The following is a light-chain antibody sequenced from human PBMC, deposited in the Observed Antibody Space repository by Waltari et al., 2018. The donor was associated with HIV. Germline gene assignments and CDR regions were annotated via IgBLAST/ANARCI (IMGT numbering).Light chain of an antibody. J-gene: IGKJ1*01. CDR1: QSVLYSSNNKNY. CDR3: QQYYSTRT. V-gene: IGKV4-1*01. CDR2: WAS. Sequence: DIVMTQSPDSLAVSLGEWATTNCKSSQSVLYSSNNKNYLAWYQQKPGQPPKLLIYWASTRESGVPDRFSGSGSGTDFTLTISSLQAEDVAVYYCQQYYSTRTFGQGTKVEIK.